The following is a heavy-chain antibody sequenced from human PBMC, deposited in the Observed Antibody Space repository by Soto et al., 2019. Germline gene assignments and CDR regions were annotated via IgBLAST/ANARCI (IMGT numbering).Heavy chain of an antibody. J-gene: IGHJ4*02. CDR1: GGSISSYY. CDR2: IYYSGST. D-gene: IGHD1-20*01. CDR3: ARANWNDVGDFDY. V-gene: IGHV4-59*01. Sequence: PSETLSLTCTVSGGSISSYYWSWIRQPPGKGLEWIGYIYYSGSTNYNPSLKSRVTISVDTSKNQFSLKLSSVTAADTAVYYCARANWNDVGDFDYWGQGTLVTVSS.